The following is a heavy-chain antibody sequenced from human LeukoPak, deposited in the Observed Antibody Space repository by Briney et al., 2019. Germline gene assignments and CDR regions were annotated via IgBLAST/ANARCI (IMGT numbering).Heavy chain of an antibody. CDR1: GGAISGQY. CDR2: IYSSGST. CDR3: ARVPNYHDRSGYSPGSYYYYYMDV. J-gene: IGHJ6*03. V-gene: IGHV4-59*11. Sequence: SETLSLTCSVSGGAISGQYWSWIRQSPGKGLEWIGCIYSSGSTSFNPSLKSRINILIDTSRSQFALELSSVTAADTAVYYCARVPNYHDRSGYSPGSYYYYYMDVWGKGTRITVSS. D-gene: IGHD3-22*01.